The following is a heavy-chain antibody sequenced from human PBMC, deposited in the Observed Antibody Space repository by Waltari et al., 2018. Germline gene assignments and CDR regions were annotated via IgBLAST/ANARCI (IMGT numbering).Heavy chain of an antibody. V-gene: IGHV3-48*04. CDR2: ISSSSSTI. CDR1: GFTFSSYS. CDR3: ARGITIFGVVPMDV. Sequence: EVQLVESGGGLVQPGGSLSLSCAALGFTFSSYSMNWVRQAPGKGLEWVSYISSSSSTIYYADSVKGRFTISRDNAKNSLYLQMNSLRAEDTAVYYCARGITIFGVVPMDVWGKGTTVTVSS. J-gene: IGHJ6*04. D-gene: IGHD3-3*01.